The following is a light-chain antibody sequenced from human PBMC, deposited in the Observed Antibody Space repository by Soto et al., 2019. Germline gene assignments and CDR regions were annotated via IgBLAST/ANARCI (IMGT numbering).Light chain of an antibody. J-gene: IGKJ1*01. CDR2: DES. V-gene: IGKV3-11*01. CDR1: QSVSSY. CDR3: QQRSNWPWT. Sequence: EIVLTQSPATLSLSPGERATLSCRASQSVSSYLAWYQQKPGQAPRLLIYDESNSATGIPARFSGSGSGTDFTLTISSLEPEDFAVYYCQQRSNWPWTFGQGTKVEIK.